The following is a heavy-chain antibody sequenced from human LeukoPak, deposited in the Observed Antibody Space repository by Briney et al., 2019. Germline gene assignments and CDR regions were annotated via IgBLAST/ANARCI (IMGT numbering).Heavy chain of an antibody. J-gene: IGHJ4*02. CDR2: INPNSGGT. Sequence: ASVKVSCKASGYTFTGYYMHWVRQAPGQGLEWMGWINPNSGGTNYAQKFQGRVTMTRDTSISTAYMELSRLRSDDTAVYYCARSAVRGVPNNYFDYWGQGTPVTVSS. CDR3: ARSAVRGVPNNYFDY. V-gene: IGHV1-2*02. CDR1: GYTFTGYY. D-gene: IGHD3-10*01.